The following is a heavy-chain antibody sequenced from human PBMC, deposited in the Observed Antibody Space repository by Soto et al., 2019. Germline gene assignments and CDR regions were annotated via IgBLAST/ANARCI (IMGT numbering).Heavy chain of an antibody. CDR2: INGSSSTM. CDR1: GFTFGIYS. Sequence: EVQLVESGGGLVQRGGSLRLSCAASGFTFGIYSMNWVRQAPGKGLEWISYINGSSSTMYYADSVKGRVIISRDNADNSLYLQMNSLRDADTAVYYCARGDRFRCSGDRCFYDGLFLSWGQGTLVTVSS. CDR3: ARGDRFRCSGDRCFYDGLFLS. D-gene: IGHD2-15*01. J-gene: IGHJ5*02. V-gene: IGHV3-48*02.